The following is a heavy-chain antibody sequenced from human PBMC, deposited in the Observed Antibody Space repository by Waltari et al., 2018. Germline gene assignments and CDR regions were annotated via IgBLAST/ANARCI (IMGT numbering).Heavy chain of an antibody. V-gene: IGHV4-34*01. CDR2: IRHPGNT. Sequence: QVQLQQWGAGLLKPSETLSRTRSVSGASFSAYYWGWVRHVPGKGLEWIGQIRHPGNTNYNPSLQSRVAISIDTSRNQFSLRVFSVTAADTGLYFCTRGGNYDFWSHRPFVDPWGQGTQVTVSS. CDR1: GASFSAYY. D-gene: IGHD3-3*01. J-gene: IGHJ5*02. CDR3: TRGGNYDFWSHRPFVDP.